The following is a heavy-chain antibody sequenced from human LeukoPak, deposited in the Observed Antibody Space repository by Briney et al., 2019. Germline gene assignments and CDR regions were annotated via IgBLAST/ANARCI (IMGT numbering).Heavy chain of an antibody. D-gene: IGHD3-9*01. CDR1: GFTFSSYA. J-gene: IGHJ4*02. CDR2: ISGSGGST. Sequence: GGSLRLSCAASGFTFSSYAMSWARQAPGKGLEWVSAISGSGGSTYYADSVKGRFTISRDNSKNTLYLQMNSLRAEDTAVYYCAKDLLNDILTGYFHGGCFDYWGQGTLVTVSS. V-gene: IGHV3-23*01. CDR3: AKDLLNDILTGYFHGGCFDY.